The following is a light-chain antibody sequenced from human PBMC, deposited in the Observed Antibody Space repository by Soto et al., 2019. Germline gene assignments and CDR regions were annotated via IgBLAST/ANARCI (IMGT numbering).Light chain of an antibody. CDR2: AAS. J-gene: IGKJ2*02. V-gene: IGKV1-8*01. Sequence: AIRMTQSPSSFSASTGDRVTITCRASQGISSYLAWYQQKPGKAPKLLIYAASTLQSGVPSRFSGSGSGTDFTLTISCLQSEDFATYYCPQYYSYPGTFGQGTKLEIK. CDR3: PQYYSYPGT. CDR1: QGISSY.